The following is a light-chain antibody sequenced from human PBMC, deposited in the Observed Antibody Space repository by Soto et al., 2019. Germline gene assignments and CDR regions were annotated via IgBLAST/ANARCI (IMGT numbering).Light chain of an antibody. CDR1: HSIGTW. J-gene: IGKJ2*01. V-gene: IGKV1-5*01. Sequence: DIRMTQSPSALSASLGYRVTITCRASHSIGTWLAWYQQRPGKDPKLLIYDASSLGSGVPSRFSGGGSGTEFTLTISSLQPDDFGTYYCHQYKSYTPYTIGQGTKVEIK. CDR2: DAS. CDR3: HQYKSYTPYT.